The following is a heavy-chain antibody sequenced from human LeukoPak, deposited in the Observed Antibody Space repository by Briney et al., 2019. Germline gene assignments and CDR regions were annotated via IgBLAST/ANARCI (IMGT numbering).Heavy chain of an antibody. CDR2: ISGSGGLT. Sequence: GGSLRLSCAVSGAIFSSYAMSWVRQAPGKGLEWVSVISGSGGLTYYADSVKGRFTISRDNSKNTLYLQMNSLRADDTAVYYCARDLRRDCSTTTCYAFDYWGQGTLVTVSS. V-gene: IGHV3-23*01. D-gene: IGHD2-2*01. CDR1: GAIFSSYA. J-gene: IGHJ4*02. CDR3: ARDLRRDCSTTTCYAFDY.